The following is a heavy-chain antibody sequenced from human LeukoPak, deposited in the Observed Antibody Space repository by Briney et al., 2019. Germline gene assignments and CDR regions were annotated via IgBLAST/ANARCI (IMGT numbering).Heavy chain of an antibody. V-gene: IGHV4-39*07. CDR3: ARAIGKYRGLAAAGKGYYYMDV. CDR1: GGSISSSSYY. J-gene: IGHJ6*03. D-gene: IGHD6-13*01. CDR2: IYYSGST. Sequence: PSETLSLTCTVSGGSISSSSYYWGWIRQPPGKGLEWIGSIYYSGSTNYNPSLKSRVTISVDTSKNQFSLKLSSVTAADTAVYYCARAIGKYRGLAAAGKGYYYMDVWGKGTTVTVSS.